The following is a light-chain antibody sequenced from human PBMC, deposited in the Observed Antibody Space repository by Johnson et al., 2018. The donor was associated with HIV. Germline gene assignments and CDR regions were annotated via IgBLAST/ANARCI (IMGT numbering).Light chain of an antibody. CDR2: DNN. Sequence: SVLTQPPSVSAAPGQKVSISCSGSSSNIGNGYVSWYQQLPGTAPKLLIYDNNKRPSGIPDRFSGSKSGTSATLGITGLQTGDEADYYCGTWDSSLSAGDVFGTGTKVTVL. CDR3: GTWDSSLSAGDV. V-gene: IGLV1-51*01. J-gene: IGLJ1*01. CDR1: SSNIGNGY.